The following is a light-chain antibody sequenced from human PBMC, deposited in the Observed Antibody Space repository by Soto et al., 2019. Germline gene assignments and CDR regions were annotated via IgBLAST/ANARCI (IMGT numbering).Light chain of an antibody. CDR3: ASWDDSLSGVL. Sequence: QSVLTQSPSASGTPGQRVTISCSGSSSNIGSNPVHWYQQLPGSATKLLIHNNHQRPAGVPDRFSASKSGTSASLAIGGLQSEDEADYYCASWDDSLSGVLFGGGTKLTVL. J-gene: IGLJ2*01. V-gene: IGLV1-44*01. CDR2: NNH. CDR1: SSNIGSNP.